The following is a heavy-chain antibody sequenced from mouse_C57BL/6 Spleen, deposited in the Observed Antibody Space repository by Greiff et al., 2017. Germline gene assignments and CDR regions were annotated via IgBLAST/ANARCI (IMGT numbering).Heavy chain of an antibody. CDR1: GYTFTDYY. CDR2: IYPGSGNT. V-gene: IGHV1-76*01. Sequence: VMLVESGAELVRPGASVKLSCKASGYTFTDYYINWVKQRPGQGLEWIARIYPGSGNTYYNEKFKGKATLTAEKSSSTAYMQLSSLTSEDSAVYFCARGNSYFDYWGQGTTLTVSS. D-gene: IGHD5-2*01. J-gene: IGHJ2*01. CDR3: ARGNSYFDY.